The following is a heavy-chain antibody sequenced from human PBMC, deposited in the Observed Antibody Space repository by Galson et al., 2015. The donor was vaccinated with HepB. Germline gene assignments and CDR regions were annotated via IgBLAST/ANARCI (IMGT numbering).Heavy chain of an antibody. Sequence: SVKVSCKASGGTFSSYAISWVRQAPGQGLEWMGRIIPILGTANYAQKFQGRVTITADKSTSTAYMELSSLRSEDTAVYYCARGVYFYDSSGAGGYFDLWGRGTLVTVSS. J-gene: IGHJ2*01. CDR3: ARGVYFYDSSGAGGYFDL. D-gene: IGHD3-22*01. V-gene: IGHV1-69*04. CDR1: GGTFSSYA. CDR2: IIPILGTA.